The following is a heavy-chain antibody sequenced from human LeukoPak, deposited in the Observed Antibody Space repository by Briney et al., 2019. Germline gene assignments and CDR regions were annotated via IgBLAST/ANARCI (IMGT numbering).Heavy chain of an antibody. Sequence: GASAKVSCKASGGTFSSYAISWVRQAPGQGLEWMGGIIPIFGTANYAQKFQGRVTITADESTSTAYVELSSLRSEDTAVYYYASAIWDYDILTGYYMLHYWGQGTLVTVSS. D-gene: IGHD3-9*01. J-gene: IGHJ4*02. V-gene: IGHV1-69*13. CDR3: ASAIWDYDILTGYYMLHY. CDR1: GGTFSSYA. CDR2: IIPIFGTA.